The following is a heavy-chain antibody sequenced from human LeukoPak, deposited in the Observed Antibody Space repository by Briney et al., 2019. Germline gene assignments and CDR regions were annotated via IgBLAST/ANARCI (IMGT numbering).Heavy chain of an antibody. CDR3: AKDQNREPYYFDY. D-gene: IGHD1-14*01. V-gene: IGHV3-30*18. CDR2: ISYDGSN. J-gene: IGHJ4*02. CDR1: GFTFSSYA. Sequence: GGSLRLPCAASGFTFSSYAMHWVRQAPGKGLEWVAVISYDGSNNYADSVKGRFTISRDNSKNTLYLQMNSLRAEDTAVYYCAKDQNREPYYFDYWGQGTLVTVSS.